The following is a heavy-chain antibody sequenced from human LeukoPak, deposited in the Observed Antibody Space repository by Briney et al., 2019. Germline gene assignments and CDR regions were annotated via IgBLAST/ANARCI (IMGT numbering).Heavy chain of an antibody. D-gene: IGHD3-22*01. Sequence: SETLSLTCTVSGGSISSYYWSWIRQPAGKGLEWIGRIYTSGSTNYNPSLKSRVTMSVDKSKNQFSLKLSSVTAADTAVYYCARDAFNAENYYDSSGSFDYWGQGTLVTVSS. CDR3: ARDAFNAENYYDSSGSFDY. V-gene: IGHV4-4*07. CDR1: GGSISSYY. CDR2: IYTSGST. J-gene: IGHJ4*02.